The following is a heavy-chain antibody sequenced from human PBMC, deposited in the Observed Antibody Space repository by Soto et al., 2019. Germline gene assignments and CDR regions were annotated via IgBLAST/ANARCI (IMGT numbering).Heavy chain of an antibody. CDR1: GFTFGDYY. CDR3: ARDLGYYDSSGYFDY. D-gene: IGHD3-22*01. V-gene: IGHV3-11*01. Sequence: GGSLRLSCAASGFTFGDYYMSWIRQAPGKGLEWISYISSSGDIIYYADSVKGRFTISRDNAKNSLYLQINSLRADDTAVYYCARDLGYYDSSGYFDYWGQGTLVTVSS. CDR2: ISSSGDII. J-gene: IGHJ4*02.